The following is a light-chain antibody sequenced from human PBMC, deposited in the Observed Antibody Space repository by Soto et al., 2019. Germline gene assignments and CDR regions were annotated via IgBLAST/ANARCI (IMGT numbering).Light chain of an antibody. J-gene: IGLJ1*01. V-gene: IGLV2-14*01. CDR3: SSYTSSRTLV. CDR2: EVS. Sequence: QSVLTQPPSVSWSPGQSITISCTGTSSDVGAYNYVSWYQQHPGKAPKLMIYEVSNRPSGVSHRFSGSKSDNAASLTISGLQTDDEADYYCSSYTSSRTLVFGTGTKVTVL. CDR1: SSDVGAYNY.